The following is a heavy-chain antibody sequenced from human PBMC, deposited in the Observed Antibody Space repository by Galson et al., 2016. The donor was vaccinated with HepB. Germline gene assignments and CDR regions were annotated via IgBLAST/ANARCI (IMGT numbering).Heavy chain of an antibody. D-gene: IGHD3-10*01. CDR3: AKGRWELTRGYFDC. CDR2: ISWNSRSI. CDR1: GFNFDDYG. Sequence: LRLSCAASGFNFDDYGMHWVRQAPGKGLEWVSGISWNSRSIGYADSVEGRFTISRDNAKKSLYLQMESLRPEDTAVYYCAKGRWELTRGYFDCWGQGTLVTVSS. J-gene: IGHJ4*02. V-gene: IGHV3-9*01.